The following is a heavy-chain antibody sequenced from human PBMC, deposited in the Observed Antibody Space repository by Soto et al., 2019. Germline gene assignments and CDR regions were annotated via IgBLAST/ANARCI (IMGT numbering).Heavy chain of an antibody. CDR2: IYYNGNT. D-gene: IGHD2-15*01. CDR3: ARLRIYCSGGSCYYYFDY. CDR1: SGSISGTSYY. V-gene: IGHV4-39*01. J-gene: IGHJ4*02. Sequence: QLHLQESGPGLVKPSETLSLTCTVSSGSISGTSYYWGWIRQPPGKGLEWIGNIYYNGNTYYNPSLKSRVTISVYTSKNQFSLKLSSVTAADTALYYCARLRIYCSGGSCYYYFDYWGQGTLVTVSS.